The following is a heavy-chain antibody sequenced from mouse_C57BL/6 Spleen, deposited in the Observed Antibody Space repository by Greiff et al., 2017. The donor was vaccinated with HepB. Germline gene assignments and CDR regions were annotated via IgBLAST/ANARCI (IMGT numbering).Heavy chain of an antibody. J-gene: IGHJ3*01. D-gene: IGHD2-4*01. Sequence: QVQLQQPGAELVMPGASVKLSCKASGYTFTSYWIHWVKQRPGQGLEWIGEIDPSDSYTNYNQKFKGKSTLTVDKSSSTAYMQRSSLTSEDSAVYYCAREDYYDYDWFAYWGQGTLVTVSA. CDR1: GYTFTSYW. CDR2: IDPSDSYT. V-gene: IGHV1-69*01. CDR3: AREDYYDYDWFAY.